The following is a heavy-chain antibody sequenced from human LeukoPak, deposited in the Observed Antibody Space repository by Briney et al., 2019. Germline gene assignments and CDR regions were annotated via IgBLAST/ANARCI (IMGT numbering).Heavy chain of an antibody. D-gene: IGHD6-19*01. Sequence: SETLSLTCAVYGGSFSGYYWSWIRQSPGKGLEWIGEINHSGSTNYNPSLKSRVTISVDTSKNQFSLKLSSVTAADTAVYYCARLAVAGTYQPTTDYWGQGTLVTVSS. V-gene: IGHV4-34*01. CDR2: INHSGST. CDR3: ARLAVAGTYQPTTDY. J-gene: IGHJ4*02. CDR1: GGSFSGYY.